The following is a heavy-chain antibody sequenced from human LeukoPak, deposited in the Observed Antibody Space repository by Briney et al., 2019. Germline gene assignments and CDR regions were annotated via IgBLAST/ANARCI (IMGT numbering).Heavy chain of an antibody. J-gene: IGHJ6*03. V-gene: IGHV3-11*01. CDR3: ARAVSRDSSGWGSRADYYYYYYMDV. CDR2: ISSSGSTI. CDR1: GFTFSDYY. Sequence: GGSLRLSCAASGFTFSDYYMSWIRQAPGKGLEWVSYISSSGSTIYNADSVKGRFTISRDNAKNSLYLQMNSLRAEDTAVYYCARAVSRDSSGWGSRADYYYYYYMDVWGKGTTVTISS. D-gene: IGHD3-22*01.